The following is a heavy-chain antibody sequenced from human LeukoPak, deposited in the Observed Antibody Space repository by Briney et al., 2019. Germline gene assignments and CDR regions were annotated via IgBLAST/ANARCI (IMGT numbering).Heavy chain of an antibody. J-gene: IGHJ4*02. D-gene: IGHD6-13*01. CDR3: ARGGDRGSSSYFDY. CDR2: MNPNRGNT. Sequence: ASVKVSCKASGYTFTSYDINWVRQATGQGLEWMGWMNPNRGNTGYAQKFQGRVTITRNTSMSTAYMELSSLRSADTAVYYCARGGDRGSSSYFDYWGQGTLVTVSS. V-gene: IGHV1-8*03. CDR1: GYTFTSYD.